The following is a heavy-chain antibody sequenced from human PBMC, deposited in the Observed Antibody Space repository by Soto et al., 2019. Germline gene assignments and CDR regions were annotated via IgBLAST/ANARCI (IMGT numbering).Heavy chain of an antibody. D-gene: IGHD2-2*01. CDR3: ASTQGSGYCSSASCRNGMDV. V-gene: IGHV1-18*01. J-gene: IGHJ6*02. CDR2: ISVYNGNT. Sequence: QVQLVQSGAEVKKPGASVKVSCKASGYTFSSYGVTWVRQAPGQGLEWMGWISVYNGNTNYAQNLQGRVTMTTDTYTKTAYMDLRSLRFDDTAVYYCASTQGSGYCSSASCRNGMDVWGQGTTVTVSS. CDR1: GYTFSSYG.